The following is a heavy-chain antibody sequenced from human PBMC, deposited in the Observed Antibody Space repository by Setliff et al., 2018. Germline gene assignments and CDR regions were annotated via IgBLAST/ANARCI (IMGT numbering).Heavy chain of an antibody. CDR1: GGSISSGSYY. V-gene: IGHV4-61*02. Sequence: PSETLSLTCTVSGGSISSGSYYWSWIRQPAGKGLEWIGRIYTSGSTNYNPSLKSRVTISVDTSKNQFSLKPSSVTAADTAVYYCARGPVMIVATGYFDYWGQGTLVTVSS. J-gene: IGHJ4*02. CDR2: IYTSGST. CDR3: ARGPVMIVATGYFDY. D-gene: IGHD3-22*01.